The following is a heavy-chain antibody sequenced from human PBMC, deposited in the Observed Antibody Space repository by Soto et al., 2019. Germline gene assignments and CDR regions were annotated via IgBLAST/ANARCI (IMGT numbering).Heavy chain of an antibody. Sequence: EGQLVESGGGLVQPGGPRGRSCAASGFTFRTSWMTWVSQSPGKGLVWVSRIDSDGSSTNYADSVKGRFTISRDNAKNTLYLQMNSLRVEDTAVYYCTRASAGFYTGWGQGTLVTVSS. V-gene: IGHV3-74*01. CDR2: IDSDGSST. J-gene: IGHJ4*02. CDR1: GFTFRTSW. D-gene: IGHD3-10*01. CDR3: TRASAGFYTG.